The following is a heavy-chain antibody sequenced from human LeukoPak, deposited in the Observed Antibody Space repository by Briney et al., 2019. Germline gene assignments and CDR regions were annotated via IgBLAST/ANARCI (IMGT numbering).Heavy chain of an antibody. J-gene: IGHJ4*02. D-gene: IGHD3-10*01. V-gene: IGHV4-4*02. CDR3: ARDPSGNGVNFDY. CDR1: GDSISSNNW. Sequence: SETLSLTCAVSGDSISSNNWWSWVRQPPGKGLEWVGEIYHSGSTNYRPSLKSRVTISLDNSKNQFSLRLTPVTAADTAVYYCARDPSGNGVNFDYWGQGTLVTVSS. CDR2: IYHSGST.